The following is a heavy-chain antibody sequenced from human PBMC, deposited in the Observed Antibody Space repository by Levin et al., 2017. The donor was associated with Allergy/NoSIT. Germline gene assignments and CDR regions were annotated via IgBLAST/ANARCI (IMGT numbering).Heavy chain of an antibody. CDR1: GASIHSGAYY. CDR3: ARDTGGYSKNDY. V-gene: IGHV4-31*03. CDR2: IYYSGTT. J-gene: IGHJ4*02. D-gene: IGHD4-11*01. Sequence: SQTLSLTCTVSGASIHSGAYYWSWIRHHPGKGLEWIGYIYYSGTTYYSPSLKSRVTISVDTSKNQFSLKLNSVTAADTAVYYCARDTGGYSKNDYWGQGTLVTVSS.